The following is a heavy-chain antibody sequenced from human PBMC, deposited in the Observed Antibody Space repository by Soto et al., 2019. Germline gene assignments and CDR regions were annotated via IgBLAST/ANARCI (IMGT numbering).Heavy chain of an antibody. J-gene: IGHJ3*01. V-gene: IGHV3-53*01. Sequence: DVQLVESGGGLIQPGESLRLSCAAFGFTISGQKYVAWVRQAPGHGLEWVSALYDIDGSFYADSVKGRFTNSSDSSKTTVYIQMNDLRPDDTAVYYCATGHEREHAYDVWGLGTTVTVSS. CDR1: GFTISGQKY. D-gene: IGHD1-1*01. CDR3: ATGHEREHAYDV. CDR2: LYDIDGS.